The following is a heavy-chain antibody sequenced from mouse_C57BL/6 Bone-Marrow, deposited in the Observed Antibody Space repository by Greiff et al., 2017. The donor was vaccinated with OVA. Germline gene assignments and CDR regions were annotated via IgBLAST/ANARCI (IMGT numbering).Heavy chain of an antibody. CDR2: IYPGGGYT. J-gene: IGHJ3*01. D-gene: IGHD2-4*01. CDR1: GYTFTNYW. V-gene: IGHV1-63*01. Sequence: QVQLKESGAELVRPGTSVKMSCKASGYTFTNYWIGWAKQRPGHGLEWIGDIYPGGGYTNYNEKFKGKATLTADKSSSTAYMQVSSLTSEDSASYYGARNDYDGTWFAYWGQGTLVTVSA. CDR3: ARNDYDGTWFAY.